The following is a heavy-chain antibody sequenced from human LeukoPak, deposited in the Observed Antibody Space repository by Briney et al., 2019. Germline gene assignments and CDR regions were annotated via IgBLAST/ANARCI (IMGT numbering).Heavy chain of an antibody. CDR1: GFTVSGNY. CDR2: IYSGGRT. V-gene: IGHV3-66*01. CDR3: TRESSSGYYLSY. D-gene: IGHD3-22*01. J-gene: IGHJ4*02. Sequence: GGSLRLSCAASGFTVSGNYMSWVRQAPGKGPEWVSVIYSGGRTYSSDSVKGRFTISRDNSKNTVFLQMDSLRAEDTAVYYCTRESSSGYYLSYWGQGTLVTVSS.